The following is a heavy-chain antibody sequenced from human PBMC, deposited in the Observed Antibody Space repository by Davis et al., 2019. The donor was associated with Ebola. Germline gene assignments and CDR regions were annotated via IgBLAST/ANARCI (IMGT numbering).Heavy chain of an antibody. CDR3: ARERPLFGSGTKNWFDL. Sequence: AASVKVSCKASGYTFTSYDISWVRQATGQGLEWMGWMNPNSDNTGYPQKFQGRVTMTMDTSTSTVYMELSSLRSEDTAVYYCARERPLFGSGTKNWFDLWGQGTLVTVSS. V-gene: IGHV1-8*01. D-gene: IGHD3-10*01. CDR2: MNPNSDNT. J-gene: IGHJ5*02. CDR1: GYTFTSYD.